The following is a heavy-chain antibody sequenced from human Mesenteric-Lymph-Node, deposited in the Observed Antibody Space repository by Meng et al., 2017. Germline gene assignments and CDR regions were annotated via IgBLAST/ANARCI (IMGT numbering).Heavy chain of an antibody. CDR1: GFTFSSYW. CDR3: ARDVGY. CDR2: IKQDGSEK. Sequence: GESLKISCAASGFTFSSYWMSWVRQAPGKGLEWVANIKQDGSEKYYVDSVKGRFTISRDDSKNTLSLQMNSLRVDDTAVYYCARDVGYWGQGTLVTVSS. V-gene: IGHV3-7*03. J-gene: IGHJ4*02.